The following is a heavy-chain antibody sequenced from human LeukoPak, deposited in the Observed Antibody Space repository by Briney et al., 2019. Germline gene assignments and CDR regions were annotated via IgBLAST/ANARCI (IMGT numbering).Heavy chain of an antibody. Sequence: PSETLSLTCTVSGGSISSGDYYWSWIRQPPGKGLEWIGYIYYSGSTYYNPSLKSRVTISVDTSKNQFSLKLSSVTAADTAVYYCSYSSGWYEFDYWGQGTLVTVSS. CDR1: GGSISSGDYY. V-gene: IGHV4-30-4*08. D-gene: IGHD6-19*01. J-gene: IGHJ4*02. CDR2: IYYSGST. CDR3: SYSSGWYEFDY.